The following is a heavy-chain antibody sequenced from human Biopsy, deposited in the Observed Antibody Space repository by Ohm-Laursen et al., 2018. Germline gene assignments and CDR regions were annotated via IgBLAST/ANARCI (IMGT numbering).Heavy chain of an antibody. D-gene: IGHD3-3*01. CDR2: ISNRGST. CDR1: GGSISSDY. CDR3: ARLYRLDDYWNDDPPDAFDV. J-gene: IGHJ3*01. V-gene: IGHV4-59*01. Sequence: TLSLTCTVSGGSISSDYWSWIRQSPGKGPEWIGYISNRGSTNYNPSLRGRVTISVDTSKNQFSLKLSSVTAADTAVFFCARLYRLDDYWNDDPPDAFDVWGQGTRVTVSS.